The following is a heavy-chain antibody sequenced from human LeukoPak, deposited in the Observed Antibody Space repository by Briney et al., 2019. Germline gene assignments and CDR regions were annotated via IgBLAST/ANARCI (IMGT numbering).Heavy chain of an antibody. J-gene: IGHJ3*02. CDR1: GFTLSSYG. V-gene: IGHV3-33*01. CDR2: IWYDGSNK. D-gene: IGHD4-17*01. Sequence: GRSLRLSCAASGFTLSSYGMHWVRQAPGKGLEWVAVIWYDGSNKYYADSVKGRFTISRDNSKNTLYLQMNSLRAEDTAVYYCARPRAGDYPLDAFDIWGQGTMVTVSS. CDR3: ARPRAGDYPLDAFDI.